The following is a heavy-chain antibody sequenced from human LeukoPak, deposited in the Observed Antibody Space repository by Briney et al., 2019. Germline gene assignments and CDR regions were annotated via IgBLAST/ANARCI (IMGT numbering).Heavy chain of an antibody. CDR2: ISYDGSNK. CDR3: ARVGVAVAGTY. D-gene: IGHD6-19*01. Sequence: GSLRLSCAASGFTFSSYAMHWVRQAPGKGLEWVAVISYDGSNKYYADSVKGRFTISRDNSKNTLYLQMNSLRAEDTAVYYCARVGVAVAGTYWGQGTLVTVSS. J-gene: IGHJ4*02. CDR1: GFTFSSYA. V-gene: IGHV3-30*04.